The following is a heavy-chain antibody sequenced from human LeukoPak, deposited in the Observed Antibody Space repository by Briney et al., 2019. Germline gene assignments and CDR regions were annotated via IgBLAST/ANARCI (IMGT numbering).Heavy chain of an antibody. D-gene: IGHD3-10*01. CDR2: IKQDGSEK. J-gene: IGHJ4*02. CDR1: GFTFSSYW. V-gene: IGHV3-7*01. Sequence: GGSLRLSCAASGFTFSSYWMSWVRQAPGKGLEWVANIKQDGSEKYYVDSVKGRFTISRDNAKNSLYLQMNSLRAEDTAVYYCARGTGSYFGSGSYSDYWGQGTLVTVSS. CDR3: ARGTGSYFGSGSYSDY.